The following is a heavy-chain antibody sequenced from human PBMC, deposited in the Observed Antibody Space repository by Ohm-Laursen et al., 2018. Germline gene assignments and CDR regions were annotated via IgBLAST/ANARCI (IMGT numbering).Heavy chain of an antibody. D-gene: IGHD3-22*01. CDR3: ARDSYYDSSGYPDY. CDR2: ISGGGGTT. Sequence: SLRLSCTASGFTFGSYAMSWVRQAPGKRLEWVSAISGGGGTTDYADSVKGRFTISRDNSKNTLYLQMNSLRAEDTAVYYCARDSYYDSSGYPDYWGQGTLVTVSS. V-gene: IGHV3-23*01. J-gene: IGHJ4*02. CDR1: GFTFGSYA.